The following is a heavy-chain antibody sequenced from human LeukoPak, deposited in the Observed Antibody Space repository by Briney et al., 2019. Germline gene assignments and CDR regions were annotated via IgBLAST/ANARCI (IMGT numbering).Heavy chain of an antibody. CDR3: ARDGSAYYYGSGSSSYAFDI. D-gene: IGHD3-10*01. V-gene: IGHV4-30-2*01. J-gene: IGHJ3*02. CDR1: GGSISSGGYS. CDR2: IYHSGST. Sequence: HSETLSLTCAVSGGSISSGGYSWSWIRQPPGKGLEWIGYIYHSGSTYYNPSLKSRVTISVDRSKNQFSLKLSSVTAADTAVYYCARDGSAYYYGSGSSSYAFDIWGQGTMVTVSS.